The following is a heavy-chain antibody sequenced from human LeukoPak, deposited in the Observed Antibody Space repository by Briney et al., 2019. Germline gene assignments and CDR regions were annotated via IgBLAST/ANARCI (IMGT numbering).Heavy chain of an antibody. CDR1: GFTFSSYS. J-gene: IGHJ6*03. CDR2: ISSSSSTI. D-gene: IGHD3-10*01. CDR3: AKDSAFYYIDV. Sequence: GGSLRLSCAASGFTFSSYSMNWVRQAPGKGLEWVSYISSSSSTIYYADSVKGRFTISRDNSKNTLYLQMNSLKGDDTAVYYCAKDSAFYYIDVWGKGTTVIIS. V-gene: IGHV3-48*01.